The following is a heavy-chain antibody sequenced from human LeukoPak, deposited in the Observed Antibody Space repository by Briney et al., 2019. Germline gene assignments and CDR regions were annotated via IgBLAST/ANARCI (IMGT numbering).Heavy chain of an antibody. CDR2: INHSGST. D-gene: IGHD3-22*01. V-gene: IGHV4-34*01. J-gene: IGHJ4*02. CDR3: ARGDSSGYFLAIYYFDY. CDR1: GGSFSGYY. Sequence: SETLSLTCAVYGGSFSGYYWSWIRQPPGKGLEWIGEINHSGSTNYNPSLKSRVTISVDTSKNQFSLKLSSVTAADTAVYYCARGDSSGYFLAIYYFDYWGQGTLVTVSS.